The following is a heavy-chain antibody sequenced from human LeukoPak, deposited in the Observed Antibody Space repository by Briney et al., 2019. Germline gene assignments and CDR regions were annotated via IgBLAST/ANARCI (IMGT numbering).Heavy chain of an antibody. V-gene: IGHV4-59*01. CDR1: GGSISSYY. D-gene: IGHD1-26*01. CDR2: IYYSGST. CDR3: ATHSGSYGLRY. J-gene: IGHJ4*02. Sequence: SETLSLTCTVSGGSISSYYWSWIRQSPGKGLEWIGYIYYSGSTNYNPSLKSRVTISVDTSKNQFSLKLSSVTAADTAVYYCATHSGSYGLRYWGQGTLVTVSS.